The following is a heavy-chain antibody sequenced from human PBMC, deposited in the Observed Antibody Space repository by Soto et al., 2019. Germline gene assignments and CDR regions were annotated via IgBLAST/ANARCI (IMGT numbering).Heavy chain of an antibody. J-gene: IGHJ4*02. D-gene: IGHD6-19*01. Sequence: VQLVESGGGVVQPGRSLRLSCAASGFTFSDYAMHWVRQAPGKGLEWVAVVPHDGRNTHYADSVKGRFTISRDSSKNTVSLEMTSLRAEDTAVYYCAKGGRQWLVTSDFNYWGQGALVIVSS. CDR2: VPHDGRNT. CDR3: AKGGRQWLVTSDFNY. CDR1: GFTFSDYA. V-gene: IGHV3-30*18.